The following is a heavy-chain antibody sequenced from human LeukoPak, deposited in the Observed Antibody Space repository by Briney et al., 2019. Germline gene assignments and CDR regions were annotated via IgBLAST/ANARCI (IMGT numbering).Heavy chain of an antibody. D-gene: IGHD2-2*01. CDR3: ARLNSNIVVVPAAKRAQSYYMDV. V-gene: IGHV4-61*02. Sequence: SETLSLTCTVSGGSISSGSYYWSWLRQPAGKGLEWIGRIYTSGSTNYNPSLKSRVTISVDTSKNQFSLKLSSVTAADTAVYYCARLNSNIVVVPAAKRAQSYYMDVWGKGTTVTVSS. CDR1: GGSISSGSYY. J-gene: IGHJ6*03. CDR2: IYTSGST.